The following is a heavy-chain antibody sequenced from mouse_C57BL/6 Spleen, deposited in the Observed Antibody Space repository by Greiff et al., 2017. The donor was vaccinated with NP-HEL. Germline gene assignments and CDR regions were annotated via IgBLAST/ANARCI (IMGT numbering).Heavy chain of an antibody. Sequence: EVKLVESGGGLVKPGGSLKLSCAASGFTFSDYGMHWVRQAPEKGLEWVAYISSGSSTIYSADTVTGRVTISSDKAKNTLFLQMTSLRSEDTAMYYCARLDYGSRGWYFDVWGTGTTVTVSS. J-gene: IGHJ1*03. D-gene: IGHD1-1*01. CDR2: ISSGSSTI. V-gene: IGHV5-17*01. CDR1: GFTFSDYG. CDR3: ARLDYGSRGWYFDV.